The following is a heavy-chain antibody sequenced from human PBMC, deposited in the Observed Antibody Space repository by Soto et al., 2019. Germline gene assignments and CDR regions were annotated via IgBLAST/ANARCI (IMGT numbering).Heavy chain of an antibody. CDR1: GYIFTCYG. V-gene: IGHV1-18*01. CDR2: ISAYSGNT. Sequence: GASVKVSCKPSGYIFTCYGISWVRQAHGQGLEWMGWISAYSGNTNYAQNFKGRVTMTTDTSTSTAYMELRSLRSDDTAVYYCARPPRVTNQNWFDPWGQGTLVTVSS. J-gene: IGHJ5*02. CDR3: ARPPRVTNQNWFDP. D-gene: IGHD4-17*01.